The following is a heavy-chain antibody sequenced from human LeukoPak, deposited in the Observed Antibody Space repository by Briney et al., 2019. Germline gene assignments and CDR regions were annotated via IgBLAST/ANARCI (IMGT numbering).Heavy chain of an antibody. CDR2: IRKKSNSYTT. V-gene: IGHV3-72*01. Sequence: PGGSLRLSCVASGFTSTDHYMDWVRQAPGKGLEWVGRIRKKSNSYTTEYAASVKGRFSVSRDESNNSVYLQMNSLETEDTAVYFCARGQSCGNDCQVAFDIWGQGTMVTVSS. J-gene: IGHJ3*02. CDR3: ARGQSCGNDCQVAFDI. CDR1: GFTSTDHY. D-gene: IGHD2-21*02.